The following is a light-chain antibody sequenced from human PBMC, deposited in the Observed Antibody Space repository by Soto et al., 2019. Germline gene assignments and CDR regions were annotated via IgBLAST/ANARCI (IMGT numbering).Light chain of an antibody. Sequence: DIQMTQSPSTLSASVGDRVTITCRASQSINSRLAWYQQKPGEAPKLLIYGASTLESGVPSRFSGSGSGTEFTLTISSLQPDDLPTYVCQEYDGHCTFGQGTKLEIK. J-gene: IGKJ2*02. CDR2: GAS. V-gene: IGKV1-5*03. CDR1: QSINSR. CDR3: QEYDGHCT.